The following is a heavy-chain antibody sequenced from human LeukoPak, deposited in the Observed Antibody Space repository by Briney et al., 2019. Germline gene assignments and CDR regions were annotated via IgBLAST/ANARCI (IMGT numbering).Heavy chain of an antibody. V-gene: IGHV4-38-2*02. CDR2: IYHSGST. Sequence: SETLSLTCTVSGYSISSGYYWGWIRQPPGKGLEWIGSIYHSGSTYYNPSLKSRVTISVDTSKNQFSLKLSSVTAADTAVYYCARDIRHCSGGSCYLNYFGYWGQGTLVTVSS. J-gene: IGHJ4*02. CDR3: ARDIRHCSGGSCYLNYFGY. CDR1: GYSISSGYY. D-gene: IGHD2-15*01.